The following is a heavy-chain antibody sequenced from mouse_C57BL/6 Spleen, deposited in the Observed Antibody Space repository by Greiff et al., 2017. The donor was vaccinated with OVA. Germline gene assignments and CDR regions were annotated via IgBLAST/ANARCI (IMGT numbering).Heavy chain of an antibody. D-gene: IGHD1-1*01. CDR3: ARSITTVVATRDYAMDY. V-gene: IGHV1-20*01. J-gene: IGHJ4*01. CDR2: INPYNGDT. Sequence: EVQLQQSGPELVKPGDSVKISCKASGYSFTGYFMNWVMQSHGKSLEWIGRINPYNGDTFYNQKFKGKATLTVDKSSSTAHMELRSLTSEDSAVYYCARSITTVVATRDYAMDYWGQGTSVTVSS. CDR1: GYSFTGYF.